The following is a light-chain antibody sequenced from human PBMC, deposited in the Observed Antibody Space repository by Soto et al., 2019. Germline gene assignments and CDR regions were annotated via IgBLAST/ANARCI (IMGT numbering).Light chain of an antibody. Sequence: QSVLTQPPSASGTPGQRVTISCSGSSSNVGRNAVSWYQHLPGTAPKLLIYNNNQRPSGVPVRISGSNSGTSASLAISGLQSYDEADYYCAAWDDSLKGVVFGGGTKLTVL. CDR2: NNN. CDR3: AAWDDSLKGVV. V-gene: IGLV1-44*01. CDR1: SSNVGRNA. J-gene: IGLJ3*02.